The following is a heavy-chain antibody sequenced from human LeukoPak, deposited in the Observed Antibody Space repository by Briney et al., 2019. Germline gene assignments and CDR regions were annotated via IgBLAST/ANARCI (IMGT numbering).Heavy chain of an antibody. CDR1: GFTFSSYG. J-gene: IGHJ4*02. D-gene: IGHD3-10*01. V-gene: IGHV3-30*03. CDR2: ISYDGNNK. Sequence: PGGSLRPSCAASGFTFSSYGMHWVRQAPGKGLEWVAVISYDGNNKYYADSVKGRFTISRDNSKNSLYLQMNSLRAEDTAVYYCAMTRDMVRGVIPRPRFDYWGQGTLVTVSS. CDR3: AMTRDMVRGVIPRPRFDY.